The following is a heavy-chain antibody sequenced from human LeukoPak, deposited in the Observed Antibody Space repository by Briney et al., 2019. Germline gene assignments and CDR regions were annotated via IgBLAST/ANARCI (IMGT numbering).Heavy chain of an antibody. CDR3: ADIKFYDLNMWLDL. D-gene: IGHD3-16*01. Sequence: ASVKVSCKASGGRLSAPAINWVRQAPGQGLEWMAGLIPLSGIAKYAQRWQGRVTISADKSTGTAHMELSSLKSEDTAIYYCADIKFYDLNMWLDLWGQGTLVSVSS. V-gene: IGHV1-69*10. CDR2: LIPLSGIA. J-gene: IGHJ5*02. CDR1: GGRLSAPA.